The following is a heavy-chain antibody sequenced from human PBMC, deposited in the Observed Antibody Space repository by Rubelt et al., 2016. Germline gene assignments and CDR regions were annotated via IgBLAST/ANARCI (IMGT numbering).Heavy chain of an antibody. D-gene: IGHD3-10*01. Sequence: QLQLQESGPGLVKPSETLSLTCTVSGGSISGSPYYWGWISQPPGEGLEWIGSLYYSGPTYYNPSIKRRVTTSVDTSTNQFSRKLGSVTAADTAVYYCAGSYGSGYGMEVWGPGTTVTVSS. CDR2: LYYSGPT. J-gene: IGHJ6*02. CDR3: AGSYGSGYGMEV. V-gene: IGHV4-39*01. CDR1: GGSISGSPYY.